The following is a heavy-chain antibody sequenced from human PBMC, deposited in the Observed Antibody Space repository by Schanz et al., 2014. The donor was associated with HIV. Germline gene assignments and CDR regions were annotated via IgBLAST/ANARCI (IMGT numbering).Heavy chain of an antibody. CDR3: ARSPDWAGTDAFDI. V-gene: IGHV3-33*01. Sequence: QVQLVESGGGVVQPGRSLRLSCAASGFTFSGYGMYWVRQAPGKGLEWVAVIWYDGSNKYYADSVKGRFTISRDNPKNTLYLQMNSLRAEDTAIYYCARSPDWAGTDAFDIWGQGTMVTVSS. D-gene: IGHD6-19*01. CDR1: GFTFSGYG. J-gene: IGHJ3*02. CDR2: IWYDGSNK.